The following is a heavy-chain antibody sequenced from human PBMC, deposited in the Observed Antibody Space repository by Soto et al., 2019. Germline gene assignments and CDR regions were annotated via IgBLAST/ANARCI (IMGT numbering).Heavy chain of an antibody. Sequence: QVQLVQSGAEVKKPGASVKVSCKASGYTFTSYAMHWVRQAPGQRLEWMGWINAGNGNTKYSQKFEGRVTITTDTSARTANMKLSSLRSEDTAVYCCTRGPGGPDGPGDYWGQGTLVTVSS. D-gene: IGHD2-15*01. J-gene: IGHJ4*02. CDR2: INAGNGNT. CDR1: GYTFTSYA. CDR3: TRGPGGPDGPGDY. V-gene: IGHV1-3*01.